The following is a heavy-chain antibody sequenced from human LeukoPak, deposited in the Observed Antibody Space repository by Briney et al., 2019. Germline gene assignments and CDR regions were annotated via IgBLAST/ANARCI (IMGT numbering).Heavy chain of an antibody. D-gene: IGHD2-2*01. CDR2: ISAYNGNT. J-gene: IGHJ4*02. CDR3: ARDPWIVVVPAAIPRNID. CDR1: GYTFTSYG. V-gene: IGHV1-18*01. Sequence: GASVKVSCKASGYTFTSYGISWVRQAPGQGLEWMGWISAYNGNTNYAQKLQGRVTMTTDTSTSTAYMELRSLRSDDTAVYYCARDPWIVVVPAAIPRNIDWRQGTLVTVSS.